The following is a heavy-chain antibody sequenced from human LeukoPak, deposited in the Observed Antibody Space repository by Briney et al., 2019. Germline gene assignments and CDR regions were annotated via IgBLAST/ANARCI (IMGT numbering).Heavy chain of an antibody. Sequence: PGGSLRLSCAASGFTFSSYAMHWVRQAPGKGLEWVAVISYDGSNKYYADSVKGRFTISRDNSKNTLYLQMDSLGAEDTAVYFCAKGSVAATYKFDCWGQGTLVTVSS. V-gene: IGHV3-30*04. CDR3: AKGSVAATYKFDC. J-gene: IGHJ4*02. CDR2: ISYDGSNK. CDR1: GFTFSSYA. D-gene: IGHD6-19*01.